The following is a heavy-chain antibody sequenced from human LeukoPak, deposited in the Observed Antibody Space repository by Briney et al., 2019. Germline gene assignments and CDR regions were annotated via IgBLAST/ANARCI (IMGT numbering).Heavy chain of an antibody. V-gene: IGHV5-51*01. D-gene: IGHD3-22*01. CDR2: IYPGDSDT. CDR1: GYIFTNYW. CDR3: ARHGYYDSSGYYGWFDP. J-gene: IGHJ5*02. Sequence: GESLKISCKGSGYIFTNYWIGWVRQMPGKGLEWMGIIYPGDSDTRYSPSFEGQVTISADKSISTAYLQWSSLKASDTAMYYCARHGYYDSSGYYGWFDPWGQGTLVTVSS.